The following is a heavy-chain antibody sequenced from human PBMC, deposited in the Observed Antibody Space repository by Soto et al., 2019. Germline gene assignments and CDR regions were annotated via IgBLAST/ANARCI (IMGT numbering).Heavy chain of an antibody. Sequence: QITLNESGPTVVKPTETLTLTCTFSGFSLTTSGVGVGWVRQSPGKAPEWLAFFYLDDDKRYSTSLKSRLTITKDTSKNQVVLTMANVDPADTATYYCAHRVLRAVFGLVTTTAIYFDFWGQGTPVVVSS. J-gene: IGHJ4*02. D-gene: IGHD3-3*01. CDR3: AHRVLRAVFGLVTTTAIYFDF. V-gene: IGHV2-5*02. CDR1: GFSLTTSGVG. CDR2: FYLDDDK.